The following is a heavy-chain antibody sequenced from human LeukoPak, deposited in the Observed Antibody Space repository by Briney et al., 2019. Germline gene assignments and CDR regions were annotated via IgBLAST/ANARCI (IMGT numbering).Heavy chain of an antibody. CDR2: IFTSGST. CDR1: GASINTYY. D-gene: IGHD1-26*01. Sequence: SETLSLTCTVSGASINTYYWSWVRQPAGKGLEWIERIFTSGSTNYNPSLKSRVTMSVDTSKNQFSLKLSSVTAADTAVYYCARDRDTGSSSNRYYFDYWGQGTLVTVSS. V-gene: IGHV4-4*07. CDR3: ARDRDTGSSSNRYYFDY. J-gene: IGHJ4*02.